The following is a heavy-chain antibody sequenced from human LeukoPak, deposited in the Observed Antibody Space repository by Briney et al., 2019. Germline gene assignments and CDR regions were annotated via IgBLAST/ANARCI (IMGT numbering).Heavy chain of an antibody. Sequence: GASVKVSCKASGYTFTSYYMHWVRQAPGQGLEWMGIINPSGGSTSYAQKFQGRVTITADESTSTAYMELSSLRSEDTAVYYCASLDCSGGSCYSVPYYFDYWGQGTLVTVSS. CDR2: INPSGGST. CDR3: ASLDCSGGSCYSVPYYFDY. CDR1: GYTFTSYY. D-gene: IGHD2-15*01. J-gene: IGHJ4*02. V-gene: IGHV1-46*01.